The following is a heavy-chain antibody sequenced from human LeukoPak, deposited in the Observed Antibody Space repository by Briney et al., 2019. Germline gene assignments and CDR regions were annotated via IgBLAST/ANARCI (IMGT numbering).Heavy chain of an antibody. CDR2: MNPNSGNT. CDR1: GYTFTSYD. CDR3: ARVGTTVTEYYFDY. J-gene: IGHJ4*02. V-gene: IGHV1-8*01. Sequence: GASVKVSRKASGYTFTSYDINWVRQATGQGLEWMGWMNPNSGNTGYAQKFQGRVTMTRNTSISTAYMELSSLRSEDTAVYYCARVGTTVTEYYFDYWGQGTLVTVSS. D-gene: IGHD4-17*01.